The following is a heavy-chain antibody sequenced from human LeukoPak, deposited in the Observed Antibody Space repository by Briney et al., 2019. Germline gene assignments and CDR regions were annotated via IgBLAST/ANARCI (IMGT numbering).Heavy chain of an antibody. CDR1: GGSISSYY. CDR2: IYYSGST. D-gene: IGHD1-1*01. V-gene: IGHV4-59*01. Sequence: QLQESGSGLVKPSQTLSLPCAVSGGSISSYYWSWIRQPPGKGLEWIGYIYYSGSTNYNPSLKSRVTISVDTSKNQFSLKLSSVTAADTAVYYCARYTRGPYYFDYWGQGTLVTVSS. J-gene: IGHJ4*02. CDR3: ARYTRGPYYFDY.